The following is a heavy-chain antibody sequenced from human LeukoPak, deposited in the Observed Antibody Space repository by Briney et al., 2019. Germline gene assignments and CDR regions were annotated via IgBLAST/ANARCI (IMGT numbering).Heavy chain of an antibody. V-gene: IGHV4-34*01. J-gene: IGHJ4*02. CDR1: GGSFIGFH. Sequence: SETLSLTCAVYGGSFIGFHWNWIRQPPGKGLEWIGDINHSGSTNYNPSLTSRVTISVDPSKNQFSLNLSSVTAADTAVYYCARETYYYDSSVSGFDYWGQGTLVTVSS. CDR3: ARETYYYDSSVSGFDY. CDR2: INHSGST. D-gene: IGHD3-22*01.